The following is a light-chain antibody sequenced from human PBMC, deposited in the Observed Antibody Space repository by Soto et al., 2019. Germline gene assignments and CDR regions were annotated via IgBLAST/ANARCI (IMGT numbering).Light chain of an antibody. CDR2: DVR. Sequence: QSALTQPASVSGSPGQSITISCSGTSSDVGGYDDVSWYQQHPGKAPKLMIYDVRNRPSGVANRFSGSKSGNTASLTISGLQADDEVDYYCSSYTSSSTPHVIFGGGTKVTVL. CDR1: SSDVGGYDD. CDR3: SSYTSSSTPHVI. J-gene: IGLJ2*01. V-gene: IGLV2-14*01.